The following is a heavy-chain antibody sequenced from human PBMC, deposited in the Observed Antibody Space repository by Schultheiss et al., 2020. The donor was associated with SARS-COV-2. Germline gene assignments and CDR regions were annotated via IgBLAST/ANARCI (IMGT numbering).Heavy chain of an antibody. CDR1: GFTFSNAW. J-gene: IGHJ4*02. Sequence: GESLKISCAASGFTFSNAWMSWVRQAPGKGLEWVSAISGSGGSTYYADSVKGRFTISRDNSKNTLYLQMNSLRAEDTAVYYCAKSGMITFGGVMGYWGQGTLVTVSS. CDR2: ISGSGGST. V-gene: IGHV3-23*01. CDR3: AKSGMITFGGVMGY. D-gene: IGHD3-16*01.